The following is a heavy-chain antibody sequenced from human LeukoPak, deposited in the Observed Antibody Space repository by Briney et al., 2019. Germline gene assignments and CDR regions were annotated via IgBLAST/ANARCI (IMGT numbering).Heavy chain of an antibody. CDR3: AKENSPYYYYGMDV. J-gene: IGHJ6*02. D-gene: IGHD2/OR15-2a*01. Sequence: GGSLRLSCAASGFTFDDYTMHWVRQAPGKGLEWVSLISWDGGSTDYADSVKGRFTISRDNSKNSLYLQMNSLRTEDTALYYCAKENSPYYYYGMDVWGQGTTVTVSS. V-gene: IGHV3-43*01. CDR2: ISWDGGST. CDR1: GFTFDDYT.